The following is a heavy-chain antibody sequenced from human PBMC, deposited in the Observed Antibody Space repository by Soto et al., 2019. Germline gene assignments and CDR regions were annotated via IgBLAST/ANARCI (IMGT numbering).Heavy chain of an antibody. D-gene: IGHD5-12*01. CDR3: AKDGYGGYEARDPFLIYGMDV. V-gene: IGHV3-30*18. Sequence: QVQLVESGGGVVQPGRSLRLSCAASGFTFSSYGMHWVRQAPGKGLEWVAVISYDGSNKYYADSVKGRFTISRDNSKNTLYLQMNSLRAEDTAVYYCAKDGYGGYEARDPFLIYGMDVWGQGTTVTVSS. CDR2: ISYDGSNK. CDR1: GFTFSSYG. J-gene: IGHJ6*02.